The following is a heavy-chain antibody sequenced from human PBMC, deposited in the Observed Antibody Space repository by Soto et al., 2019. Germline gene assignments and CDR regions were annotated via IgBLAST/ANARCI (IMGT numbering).Heavy chain of an antibody. CDR2: IIPILGIA. CDR1: GGTFSSYT. D-gene: IGHD3-9*01. J-gene: IGHJ5*02. CDR3: ATSFLRYYDILTGYPPENWFDP. Sequence: QVQLVQSGAEVKKPGSSVKVSCKASGGTFSSYTISWVRQAPGQGLEWMGRIIPILGIANYGQKFQGRVKIPADKATSTAYMALSSLRSEDTAVYYCATSFLRYYDILTGYPPENWFDPWGQGTLVTFSS. V-gene: IGHV1-69*02.